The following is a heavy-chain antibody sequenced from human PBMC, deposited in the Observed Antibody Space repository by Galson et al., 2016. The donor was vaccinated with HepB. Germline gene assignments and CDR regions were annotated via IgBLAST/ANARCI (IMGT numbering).Heavy chain of an antibody. V-gene: IGHV3-23*01. Sequence: SLRLSCAASGFTFDKYAMNWVRQAPGKGLQWVSSISGTGITTYYADSVRGRFIVSRDNSKNTLFLQMSNLRADDTAVYYCAKVGPLRFVEWFYNWFDPWGQGTLVTVSS. D-gene: IGHD3-3*01. CDR1: GFTFDKYA. CDR3: AKVGPLRFVEWFYNWFDP. J-gene: IGHJ5*02. CDR2: ISGTGITT.